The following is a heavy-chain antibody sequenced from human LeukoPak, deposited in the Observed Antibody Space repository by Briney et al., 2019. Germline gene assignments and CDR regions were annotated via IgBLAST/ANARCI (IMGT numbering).Heavy chain of an antibody. J-gene: IGHJ6*02. CDR2: ISSSGSTI. V-gene: IGHV3-48*03. Sequence: GGSLRLSCAASGFTFSSHEMNWVRQAPGKGLEWVSYISSSGSTIYYADSVKGRFTISRDNAKNSLYLQMNSLRAEDTAVYYCARDAHYDILTGYYLYGMDVWGQGTTVTVSS. D-gene: IGHD3-9*01. CDR3: ARDAHYDILTGYYLYGMDV. CDR1: GFTFSSHE.